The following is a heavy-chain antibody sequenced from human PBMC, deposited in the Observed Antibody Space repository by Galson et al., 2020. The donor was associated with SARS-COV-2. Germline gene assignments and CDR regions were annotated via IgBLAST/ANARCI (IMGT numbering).Heavy chain of an antibody. D-gene: IGHD3-3*01. J-gene: IGHJ6*02. CDR1: GFTFSSYE. Sequence: GGSLRLSCAASGFTFSSYEMNWVRQAPGKGLEWVSYISSSGSTIYYADSVKGRFTISRDNAKNSLYLQMNSLRAEDTAVYYCARDYDCWSGYYGMDVWGQGTTVTVSS. CDR2: ISSSGSTI. V-gene: IGHV3-48*03. CDR3: ARDYDCWSGYYGMDV.